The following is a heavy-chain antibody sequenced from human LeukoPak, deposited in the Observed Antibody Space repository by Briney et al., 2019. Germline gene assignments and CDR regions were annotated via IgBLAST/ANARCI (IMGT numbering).Heavy chain of an antibody. J-gene: IGHJ3*02. V-gene: IGHV3-23*01. Sequence: PGGSLRLSCAASGFTFSSYAMSWVRQAPGKGLEWVSAISGSGGSTYYADSVKGRFTISRDNSKNTLYLQMNSLRAEDTAVYYCAKDRGGALLWLGAFDIWGQGTMVTVSS. CDR2: ISGSGGST. D-gene: IGHD2-21*01. CDR1: GFTFSSYA. CDR3: AKDRGGALLWLGAFDI.